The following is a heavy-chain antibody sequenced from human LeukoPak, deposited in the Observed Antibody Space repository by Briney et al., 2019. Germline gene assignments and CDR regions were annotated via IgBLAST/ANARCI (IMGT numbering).Heavy chain of an antibody. D-gene: IGHD6-19*01. CDR1: GFSLSTSGVG. Sequence: SGPTLVNPPQTLTLTCTFSGFSLSTSGVGVGWIRQPPGKALEWLALIYWDDDKRYSPSLKSRLTITKDTSKNQVVLTMTNMDPVDTATYYCALQSSGWSYFDYWGQGTLVTVSS. CDR3: ALQSSGWSYFDY. V-gene: IGHV2-5*02. J-gene: IGHJ4*02. CDR2: IYWDDDK.